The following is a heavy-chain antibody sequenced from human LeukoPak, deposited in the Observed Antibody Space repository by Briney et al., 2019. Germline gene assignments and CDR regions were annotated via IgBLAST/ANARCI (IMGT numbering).Heavy chain of an antibody. CDR1: GYTFTSYG. CDR3: PRSSQVTMVVTQPYDDNWEV. Sequence: ASVKVSCKASGYTFTSYGISWVRQAPGQGLEGMGWTSAYNGNTNYAQKLQGRVTMTKDTSTSTAYMELRSLRSADTDLYYCPRSSQVTMVVTQPYDDNWEVGGKDTTVTVSS. V-gene: IGHV1-18*01. J-gene: IGHJ6*01. CDR2: TSAYNGNT. D-gene: IGHD4-23*01.